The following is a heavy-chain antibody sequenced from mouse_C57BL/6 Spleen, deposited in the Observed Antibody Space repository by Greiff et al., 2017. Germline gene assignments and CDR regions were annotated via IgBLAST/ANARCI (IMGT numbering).Heavy chain of an antibody. CDR1: GYTFTSYW. Sequence: QVQLQQPGAELVMPGASVKLSCKASGYTFTSYWMHWVKQRPGQGLEWIGKIDPSDSYTNYNQKFKGKSTLTVDKSSSTAYMQLSSLTSEDSAVYYCARDPHYYGSSYVDYWGQGTTLTVSS. CDR3: ARDPHYYGSSYVDY. V-gene: IGHV1-69*01. CDR2: IDPSDSYT. J-gene: IGHJ2*01. D-gene: IGHD1-1*01.